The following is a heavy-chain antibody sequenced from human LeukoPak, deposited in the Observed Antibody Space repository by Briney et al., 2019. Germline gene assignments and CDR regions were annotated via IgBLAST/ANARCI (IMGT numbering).Heavy chain of an antibody. V-gene: IGHV4-31*03. CDR2: IYYSGST. D-gene: IGHD3-3*01. CDR1: GGSISSDGYY. Sequence: SETLSLTCTVSGGSISSDGYYWSWIRQHPGKGLEWIGYIYYSGSTYYNPSLKSRVTISVDTSKNQFSLKLSSVTAADTAVYYCARVITIFGVVDYWGQGTLVTVSS. J-gene: IGHJ4*02. CDR3: ARVITIFGVVDY.